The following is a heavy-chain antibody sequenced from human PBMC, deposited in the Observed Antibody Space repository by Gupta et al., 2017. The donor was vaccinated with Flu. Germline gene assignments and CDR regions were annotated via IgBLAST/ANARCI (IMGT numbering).Heavy chain of an antibody. CDR3: ARQMVSATVYFYYGMDV. CDR1: GGTFSDYV. J-gene: IGHJ6*02. Sequence: QVQLVQSGAEVKKAGSSVQVSCKASGGTFSDYVISWVRQAPGQGLEWMGGIIPYFSTANYAQKFQGRVTITADESTSTAYMELNSLRSEDTAVYYCARQMVSATVYFYYGMDVWGQGTTVTVSS. D-gene: IGHD2-8*01. CDR2: IIPYFSTA. V-gene: IGHV1-69*01.